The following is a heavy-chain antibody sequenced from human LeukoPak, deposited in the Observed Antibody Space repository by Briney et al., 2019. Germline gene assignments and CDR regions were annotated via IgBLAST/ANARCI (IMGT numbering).Heavy chain of an antibody. V-gene: IGHV3-13*01. CDR3: ARDPTAAAVTGDY. CDR2: ICTAGDT. D-gene: IGHD6-13*01. Sequence: PGGSLRLSCAASGFTFSSYDMHWVRQAPGKGLEWVSAICTAGDTYYPGSVKGRFTISRENAKNSLYLQMNSLRAGDTAVYYCARDPTAAAVTGDYWGQGTLVTVSS. J-gene: IGHJ4*02. CDR1: GFTFSSYD.